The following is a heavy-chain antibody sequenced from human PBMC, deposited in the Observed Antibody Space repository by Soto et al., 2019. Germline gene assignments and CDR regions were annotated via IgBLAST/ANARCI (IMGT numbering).Heavy chain of an antibody. CDR2: ISSSGSSI. D-gene: IGHD1-26*01. CDR1: GFTFSTYS. V-gene: IGHV3-48*02. CDR3: ARPCAPGGSYPNWFDP. Sequence: GGSLRLSCAASGFTFSTYSMNWVRQAPGKGLEWVSYISSSGSSIYYADSVKGRFTIPRDNAKNSLYLQMNSLRDEDTAVYYCARPCAPGGSYPNWFDPWGQGTLVTVSS. J-gene: IGHJ5*02.